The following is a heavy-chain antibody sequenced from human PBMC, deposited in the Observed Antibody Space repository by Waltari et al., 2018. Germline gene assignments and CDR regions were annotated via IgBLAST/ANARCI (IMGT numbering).Heavy chain of an antibody. CDR3: ARAYCINGVCYSGYYFDY. Sequence: QVQLVQSGAAVKKPGASVKVSCKASGYTFTGYTIHWVPQAPGQGLEWMGWINADNGNTKYSQKFQGRVTITRDTSANTADMELSSLRSEDTAVYYCARAYCINGVCYSGYYFDYWGQGTLVTVSS. CDR1: GYTFTGYT. V-gene: IGHV1-3*01. CDR2: INADNGNT. D-gene: IGHD2-8*01. J-gene: IGHJ4*02.